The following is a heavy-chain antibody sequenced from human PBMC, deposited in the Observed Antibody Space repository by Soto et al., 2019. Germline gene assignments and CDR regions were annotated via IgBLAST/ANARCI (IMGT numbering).Heavy chain of an antibody. D-gene: IGHD2-21*01. CDR1: GGSISSGGYY. J-gene: IGHJ5*02. V-gene: IGHV4-31*03. CDR2: IYYSGST. Sequence: SETLSLTCTVSGGSISSGGYYWSWIRQHPGKGLEWIGYIYYSGSTYYNPSLKSRVTISVDTSKNQFSLKLSSVTAADTAVYYCARSGAILVFDDWGQGTLVTVSS. CDR3: ARSGAILVFDD.